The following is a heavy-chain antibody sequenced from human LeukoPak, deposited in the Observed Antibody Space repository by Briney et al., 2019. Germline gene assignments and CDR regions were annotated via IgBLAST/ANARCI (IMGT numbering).Heavy chain of an antibody. Sequence: PGGSLRLSCAASGFTFSSYGMHWVRQAPGKGLEWVAVISYDGSNKYYADSVKGRFTISRDNSKNTLYLQMNSLRAEDTAVNYCAKDLYFEGNYPGLFDYWGQGTLVTVSS. CDR2: ISYDGSNK. J-gene: IGHJ4*02. V-gene: IGHV3-30*18. D-gene: IGHD1-7*01. CDR1: GFTFSSYG. CDR3: AKDLYFEGNYPGLFDY.